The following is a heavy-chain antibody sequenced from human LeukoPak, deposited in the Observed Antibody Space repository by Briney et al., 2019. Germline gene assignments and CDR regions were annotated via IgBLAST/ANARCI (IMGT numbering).Heavy chain of an antibody. V-gene: IGHV4-39*01. CDR3: ASVRRGFGESSKYYAYYYMGV. CDR2: IYYSGNT. CDR1: GGSISFSTYY. J-gene: IGHJ6*03. Sequence: SETLSLTCTVSGGSISFSTYYWGWIRQPPGKGLDWIGSIYYSGNTYYNPSLKSRVTISLNTSKNQFSLELISVTAADTAVYYCASVRRGFGESSKYYAYYYMGVWGKGTTVTISS. D-gene: IGHD3-10*01.